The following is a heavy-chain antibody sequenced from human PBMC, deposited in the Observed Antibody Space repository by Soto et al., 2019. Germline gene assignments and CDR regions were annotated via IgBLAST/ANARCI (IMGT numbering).Heavy chain of an antibody. J-gene: IGHJ4*02. Sequence: QVQLQESGPGLVKPSQTLSLTCTVSGGSISSGGYYWSWIRQHPGKGLEWIGYIYYSGSNYYNPSLKSRVTISVDTSKNQFSLKLSSVTAADTAVYYCARDRSGYYPPTFDYWGQGTLVTVSS. CDR1: GGSISSGGYY. CDR3: ARDRSGYYPPTFDY. V-gene: IGHV4-31*03. D-gene: IGHD3-22*01. CDR2: IYYSGSN.